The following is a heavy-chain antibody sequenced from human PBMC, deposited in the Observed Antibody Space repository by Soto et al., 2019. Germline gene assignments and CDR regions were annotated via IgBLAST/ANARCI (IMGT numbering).Heavy chain of an antibody. CDR3: ARVEYYDFWSGYGAYNWFDP. J-gene: IGHJ5*02. V-gene: IGHV4-34*01. Sequence: TLSRTCDVYGGSFSGYYWSWIRQPPGKGLEWIGEINHSGSTNYNPSLKSRVTISVDTSKNQFSLKLSSVTAADTAVYYCARVEYYDFWSGYGAYNWFDPWGQGTLVTVSS. CDR1: GGSFSGYY. CDR2: INHSGST. D-gene: IGHD3-3*01.